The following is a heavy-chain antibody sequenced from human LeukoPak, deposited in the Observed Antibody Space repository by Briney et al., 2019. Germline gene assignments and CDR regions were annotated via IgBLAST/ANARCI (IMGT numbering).Heavy chain of an antibody. D-gene: IGHD2-15*01. CDR2: ISAYNGNT. V-gene: IGHV1-18*01. Sequence: GASLKVSCKASGYTFSSYGISWVRQAPGQGLEWMGWISAYNGNTNFAQEFQGRVTMTTDTSTSTASMELRSLRSDDTAVYYCARDQRIYNHRIIDSWGQGTLVTVSS. CDR3: ARDQRIYNHRIIDS. CDR1: GYTFSSYG. J-gene: IGHJ4*02.